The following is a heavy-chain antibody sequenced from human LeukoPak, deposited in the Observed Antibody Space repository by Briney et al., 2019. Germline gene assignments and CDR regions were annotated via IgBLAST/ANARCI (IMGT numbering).Heavy chain of an antibody. CDR1: GGSITSDY. V-gene: IGHV4-59*01. J-gene: IGHJ4*02. D-gene: IGHD1-26*01. CDR2: IYYSGST. CDR3: ARVASVGATRALDY. Sequence: SETLSLTCTVSGGSITSDYWSWIRQPPGKGLESIGYIYYSGSTNYNPSLKSRVTISVDISKNQFSLKLSSVTAADTAVYYCARVASVGATRALDYWGQGTLVTVSS.